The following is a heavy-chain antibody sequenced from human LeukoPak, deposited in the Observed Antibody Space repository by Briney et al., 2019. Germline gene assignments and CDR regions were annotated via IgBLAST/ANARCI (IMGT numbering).Heavy chain of an antibody. Sequence: PGGSLRLSCAVSGLTFSSYSMNWVRQAPGKRLEWVSSISSSSSYIYYADSVEGRFTISRDNAKNSLYLQMNSLRVEDTAVYYCARDQLGNQLHLFDYWGQGTLVTVSS. CDR3: ARDQLGNQLHLFDY. CDR1: GLTFSSYS. CDR2: ISSSSSYI. D-gene: IGHD2-2*01. J-gene: IGHJ4*02. V-gene: IGHV3-21*01.